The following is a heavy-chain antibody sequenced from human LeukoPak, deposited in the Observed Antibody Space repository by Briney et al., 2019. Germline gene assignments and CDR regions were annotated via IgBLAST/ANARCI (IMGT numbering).Heavy chain of an antibody. D-gene: IGHD2-21*02. CDR1: GYTFSDNY. CDR2: INPSGGTT. CDR3: ARDLVVVTGLRTRGSFDI. V-gene: IGHV1-46*01. J-gene: IGHJ3*02. Sequence: GASVKVSCTASGYTFSDNYMHWVRQAPGQGLEWMGIINPSGGTTSYAQKFQGRVTVTRDTSTSTVYMELSSLRSEDTAVYYCARDLVVVTGLRTRGSFDIWGQGTMVTVSS.